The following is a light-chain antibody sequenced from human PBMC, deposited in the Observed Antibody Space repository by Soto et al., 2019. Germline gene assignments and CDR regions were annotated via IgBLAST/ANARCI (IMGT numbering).Light chain of an antibody. Sequence: SCRASQSVASSHLAWYRQKPGQTPRLLIYDASSRATGIPDRISGSGSGTDFTLTISRLEPEDFAVYYCQQYGSAPFTFGPGTKVDIK. J-gene: IGKJ3*01. CDR3: QQYGSAPFT. CDR2: DAS. V-gene: IGKV3-20*01. CDR1: QSVASSH.